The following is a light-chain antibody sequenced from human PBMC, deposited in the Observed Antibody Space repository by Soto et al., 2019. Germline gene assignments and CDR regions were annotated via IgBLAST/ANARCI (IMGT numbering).Light chain of an antibody. V-gene: IGKV3-20*01. CDR2: ATS. CDR1: QSVSTNY. J-gene: IGKJ2*03. CDR3: QQYCDYNSPRYS. Sequence: EIVLTQSPGTLSLSPGDRVTLSCRASQSVSTNYFSWHQQKPGQAPRLLIYATSSRAVGIPDRFSGSGSGTDLTLTISRLEHEDYAMHYRQQYCDYNSPRYSFGQGTRLE.